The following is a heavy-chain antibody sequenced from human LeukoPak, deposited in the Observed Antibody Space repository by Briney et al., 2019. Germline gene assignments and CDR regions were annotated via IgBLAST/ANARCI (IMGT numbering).Heavy chain of an antibody. D-gene: IGHD3-16*02. CDR3: ANRRLTFGGVIDD. CDR1: GGSFSGYY. CDR2: INHSGST. V-gene: IGHV4-34*01. J-gene: IGHJ4*02. Sequence: SETLSLTCAVYGGSFSGYYWSWIRQPPGKGLEWIGEINHSGSTNYNPSLKSRVTISVDTSKNQFSLKLSSVTAADTAVYYCANRRLTFGGVIDDWGQGTLVTVSS.